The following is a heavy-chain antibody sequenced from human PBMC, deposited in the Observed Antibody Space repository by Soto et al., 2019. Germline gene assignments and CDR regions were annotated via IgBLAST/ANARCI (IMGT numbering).Heavy chain of an antibody. CDR2: IYWDDDK. D-gene: IGHD3-22*01. Sequence: QITLKESGPTLVKPTQTLTLTCTFSGFSLSTRPVSVGWIRQPPGKALEWLALIYWDDDKRYNPSLESRLSITKNTSKNQMVLTITNMDPVDTATYYSAHAPLVITYFEYWGQGTPVTVSS. CDR1: GFSLSTRPVS. CDR3: AHAPLVITYFEY. V-gene: IGHV2-5*02. J-gene: IGHJ4*02.